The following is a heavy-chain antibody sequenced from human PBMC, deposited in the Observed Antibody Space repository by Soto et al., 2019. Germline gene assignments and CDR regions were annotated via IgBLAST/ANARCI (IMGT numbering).Heavy chain of an antibody. Sequence: EVQLVESGGGLVQPGGSLRLSCAASGFTFSSYWMNWVRQAPGKGLVWISRINTDGSSTSYVDSVQGRFTIYRDNGKNTLFLQMNSLRGEDTAVYYCARRGSGVTRGLHYWGQGTVVTVSS. D-gene: IGHD2-15*01. CDR2: INTDGSST. CDR1: GFTFSSYW. J-gene: IGHJ4*02. V-gene: IGHV3-74*01. CDR3: ARRGSGVTRGLHY.